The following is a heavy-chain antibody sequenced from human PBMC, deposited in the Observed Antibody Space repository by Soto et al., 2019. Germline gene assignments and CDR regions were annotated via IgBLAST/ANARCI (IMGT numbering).Heavy chain of an antibody. CDR2: IYYSGST. J-gene: IGHJ5*02. V-gene: IGHV4-39*01. CDR3: ARHSRNRIDFWSGGSYWFDP. D-gene: IGHD3-3*01. Sequence: SETLSLTCTVSGGSISSSSYYWGWIRQPPGKGLEWIGSIYYSGSTYYNPSLKSRVTISVDTSKNQFSLKLSSVTAADTAVYYCARHSRNRIDFWSGGSYWFDPWGQGTLVTVSS. CDR1: GGSISSSSYY.